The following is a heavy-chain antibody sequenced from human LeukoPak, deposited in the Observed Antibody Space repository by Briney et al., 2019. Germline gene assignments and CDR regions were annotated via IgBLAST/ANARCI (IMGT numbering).Heavy chain of an antibody. CDR3: ARVQLVDYYYYSYMDV. CDR1: GFTFSSYA. J-gene: IGHJ6*03. Sequence: GGSLRLSCAASGFTFSSYAMHWVRQAPGKGLEWISHISNFGDMIHYADSVEGRFTISRDNAKNSLYLQMNSLRAEDTALYYCARVQLVDYYYYSYMDVWGKGTTVTVSS. CDR2: ISNFGDMI. V-gene: IGHV3-48*04. D-gene: IGHD6-6*01.